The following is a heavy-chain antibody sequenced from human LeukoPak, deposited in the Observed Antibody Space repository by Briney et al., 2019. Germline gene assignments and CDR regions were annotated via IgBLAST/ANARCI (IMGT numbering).Heavy chain of an antibody. Sequence: GESLKISCKGSGYRFTNYWIGWVRQMPGKGLEWMGIIYPGDSNTRYSPSFQGQVTISADKSINTAYVQWSSLKASDTAMYYCARLVRNIAAGVYQFDYWGQGTLVTVSS. CDR1: GYRFTNYW. CDR3: ARLVRNIAAGVYQFDY. V-gene: IGHV5-51*01. D-gene: IGHD6-13*01. J-gene: IGHJ4*02. CDR2: IYPGDSNT.